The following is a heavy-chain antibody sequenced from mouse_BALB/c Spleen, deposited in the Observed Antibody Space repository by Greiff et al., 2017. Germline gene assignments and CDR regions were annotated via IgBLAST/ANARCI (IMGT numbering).Heavy chain of an antibody. Sequence: EVQRVESGAELVRPGALVKLSCKASGFNIKDYYMHWVKQRPEQGLEWIGWIDPENGNTIYDPKFQGKASITADTSSNTAYLQLSSLTSEDTAVYYCASDGNFAYWGQGTLVTVSA. CDR1: GFNIKDYY. CDR2: IDPENGNT. CDR3: ASDGNFAY. V-gene: IGHV14-1*02. J-gene: IGHJ3*01. D-gene: IGHD2-1*01.